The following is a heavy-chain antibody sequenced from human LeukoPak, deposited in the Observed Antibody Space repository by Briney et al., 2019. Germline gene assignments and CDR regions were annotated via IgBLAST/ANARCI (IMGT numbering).Heavy chain of an antibody. CDR1: GFTFGDYA. J-gene: IGHJ6*02. CDR3: TRAREEITIFGARYYGMDV. CDR2: IRRKAYGGTT. V-gene: IGHV3-49*04. Sequence: GGSLRLSCTASGFTFGDYATSWVRQAPGKGLEWIGFIRRKAYGGTTEYAASVNGRFTISRDDSKSIAYLQMNSLKTEDTAVYYCTRAREEITIFGARYYGMDVWGQGTTVTVSS. D-gene: IGHD3-3*01.